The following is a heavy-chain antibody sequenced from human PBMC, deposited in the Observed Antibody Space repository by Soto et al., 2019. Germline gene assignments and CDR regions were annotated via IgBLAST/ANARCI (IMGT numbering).Heavy chain of an antibody. J-gene: IGHJ6*02. Sequence: ASVKVSCKTSGYTFTRNGISWVRQAPGQGLEWMGWISPNSGNIKYAQKLQGRVIMTTDTSTSTAYMELRSLRSDDTAVYYCVKDGDSNPWPSRDVWGPGTTVTVSS. V-gene: IGHV1-18*01. CDR3: VKDGDSNPWPSRDV. CDR2: ISPNSGNI. D-gene: IGHD3-22*01. CDR1: GYTFTRNG.